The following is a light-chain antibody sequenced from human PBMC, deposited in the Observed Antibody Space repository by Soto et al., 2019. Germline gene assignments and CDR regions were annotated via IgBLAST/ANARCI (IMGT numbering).Light chain of an antibody. CDR3: QQYGRSPPT. CDR2: GAS. J-gene: IGKJ4*01. V-gene: IGKV3-20*01. CDR1: QSVSSSY. Sequence: EIVLTQSPGTLSLSPGERATLSCRASQSVSSSYLAWYRQKPGQAPRLLIYGASSRATGIPDRFSGSGSGTDFTLTISRLEPEDFAVYYCQQYGRSPPTFGGGTKVDIK.